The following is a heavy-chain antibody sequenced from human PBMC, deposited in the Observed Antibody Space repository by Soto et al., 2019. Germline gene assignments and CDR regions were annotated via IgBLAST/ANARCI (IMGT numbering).Heavy chain of an antibody. V-gene: IGHV1-69*02. Sequence: SVKVSCKASGGTFSIYTISWVRQAPGQRLEWMGRIIPILGIANYAQKFQGRVTITADKSTSTAYMELSSLRSEDTAVYYCARVRYYYDSSGYTTAFDILGQGKMVTVSS. J-gene: IGHJ3*02. CDR3: ARVRYYYDSSGYTTAFDI. D-gene: IGHD3-22*01. CDR2: IIPILGIA. CDR1: GGTFSIYT.